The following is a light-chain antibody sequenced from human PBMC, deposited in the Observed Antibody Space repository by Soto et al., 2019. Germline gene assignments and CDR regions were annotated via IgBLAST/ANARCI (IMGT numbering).Light chain of an antibody. CDR2: AAA. Sequence: DIQMTQSPTSLSASVGDRVTITCRASQDIRNFVAWYQQKPGKAPKILIYAAATLKSGVPSRFSGSGSGTDFTLTIISLQPEGVAIYYYQKYGSVPVFGPGTKVEIK. J-gene: IGKJ3*01. CDR3: QKYGSVPV. V-gene: IGKV1-27*01. CDR1: QDIRNF.